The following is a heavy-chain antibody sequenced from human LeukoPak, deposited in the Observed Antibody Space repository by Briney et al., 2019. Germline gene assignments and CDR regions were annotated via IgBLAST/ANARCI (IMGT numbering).Heavy chain of an antibody. V-gene: IGHV3-74*01. J-gene: IGHJ4*02. D-gene: IGHD1-14*01. CDR1: GFTFSSYW. CDR2: INTDGSST. Sequence: PGGSLRLSCAASGFTFSSYWMHWVRQAPGKRLVWVSRINTDGSSTDYADFVKGRFTISRDNAKNSLYLQMNSLRAEDTAVYYCARASGGTPGYWGQGTLVTVSS. CDR3: ARASGGTPGY.